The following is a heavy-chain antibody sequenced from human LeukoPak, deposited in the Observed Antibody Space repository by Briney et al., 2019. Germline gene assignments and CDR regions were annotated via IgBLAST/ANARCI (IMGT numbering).Heavy chain of an antibody. V-gene: IGHV1-18*01. CDR3: ARDPSNYYDSSGYSRVDYYYGMDV. CDR1: GYTFTSYG. J-gene: IGHJ6*02. CDR2: ISAYNGNT. Sequence: ASVKVSCKASGYTFTSYGISWVRPAPGQGLEWMGWISAYNGNTDYAQKLQGRVTMTTDTSTSTAYMELRSLRSDDTAVYYCARDPSNYYDSSGYSRVDYYYGMDVWGQGTTVTVSS. D-gene: IGHD3-22*01.